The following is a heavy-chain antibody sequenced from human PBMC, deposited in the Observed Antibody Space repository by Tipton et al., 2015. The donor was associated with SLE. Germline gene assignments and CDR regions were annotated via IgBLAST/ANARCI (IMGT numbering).Heavy chain of an antibody. D-gene: IGHD2-21*02. CDR1: SDSINGHY. V-gene: IGHV4-4*08. Sequence: GLVKPSETLSVTCSVSSDSINGHYWTWLRQTPGKGLEWIGNIYSTGNTNYNPSLKSRVTISLDTSKNEFSLRLTSGAAADTAVYYCARVEVTVAGKDDAFDIWGQGTKVTVSP. CDR3: ARVEVTVAGKDDAFDI. J-gene: IGHJ3*02. CDR2: IYSTGNT.